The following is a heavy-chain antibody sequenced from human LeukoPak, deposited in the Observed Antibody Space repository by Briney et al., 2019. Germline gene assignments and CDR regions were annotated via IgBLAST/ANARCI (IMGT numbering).Heavy chain of an antibody. CDR2: ISSSSSYI. V-gene: IGHV3-21*01. Sequence: GGSLRLSCAASGFTFSSYSMNWVRQAPGKGLEWVSSISSSSSYIYYADSVKGRFTISRDNAKNSLYPQMNSLRAEDTAVYYCARDFGYCSGGSCYPNYYYYYYMDVWGKGTTVTVSS. CDR3: ARDFGYCSGGSCYPNYYYYYYMDV. J-gene: IGHJ6*03. CDR1: GFTFSSYS. D-gene: IGHD2-15*01.